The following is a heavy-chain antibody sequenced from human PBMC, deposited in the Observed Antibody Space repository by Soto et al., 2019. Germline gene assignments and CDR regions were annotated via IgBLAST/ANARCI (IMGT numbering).Heavy chain of an antibody. CDR1: GFTFINYN. D-gene: IGHD5-18*01. CDR3: ARDRAGYSNGTGSYYGLDV. J-gene: IGHJ6*02. V-gene: IGHV3-48*02. CDR2: ISGSSNTI. Sequence: GGSLRLSCAASGFTFINYNMNWVRQAPGKGLEWVSYISGSSNTIFYADSVKGRFTISGDNTKNSLYLQMNSLRDEDTAVYYCARDRAGYSNGTGSYYGLDVWGQGTTVTVSS.